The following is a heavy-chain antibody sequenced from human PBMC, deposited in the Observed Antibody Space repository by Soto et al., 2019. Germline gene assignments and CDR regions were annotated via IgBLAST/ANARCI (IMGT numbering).Heavy chain of an antibody. D-gene: IGHD4-4*01. CDR3: AREGGSGHYSRIYYYYGMDV. CDR2: ISSSSSYT. J-gene: IGHJ6*02. V-gene: IGHV3-11*06. CDR1: GFTFSDYY. Sequence: GGSLRLSCAASGFTFSDYYMSWIRQAPGKGLEWVSYISSSSSYTNYADSVKGRFTISRDNAKNSLYLQMNSLRAEDTAVYYCAREGGSGHYSRIYYYYGMDVWGQGTTVTVSS.